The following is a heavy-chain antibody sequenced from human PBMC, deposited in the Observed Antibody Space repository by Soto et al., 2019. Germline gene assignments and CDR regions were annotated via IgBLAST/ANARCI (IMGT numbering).Heavy chain of an antibody. CDR3: ARGTGGGFWSGYPNYYYYGMDV. Sequence: SETLSLTCAVHGGSFGGYYWSWIRQPPGTGLEWVGEINHSGSTNYNPSLKGRVTISVDTSKSQFSLKLSSVTAADTAVYYCARGTGGGFWSGYPNYYYYGMDVWGQGTTVS. CDR2: INHSGST. J-gene: IGHJ6*02. CDR1: GGSFGGYY. V-gene: IGHV4-34*01. D-gene: IGHD3-3*01.